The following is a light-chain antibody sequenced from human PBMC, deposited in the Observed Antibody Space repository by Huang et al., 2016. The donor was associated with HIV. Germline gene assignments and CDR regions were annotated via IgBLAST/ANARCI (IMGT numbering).Light chain of an antibody. V-gene: IGKV3D-15*01. CDR2: GAS. CDR3: QQYDNWPPWT. J-gene: IGKJ1*01. Sequence: EIVMTQSPATLSVSPGERATLSCKANQGIRNNLAWYQQKPGQAPRLVIYGASTRAAGVPARFSGSGSGTYFTLTISSLQSEDVAVYYCQQYDNWPPWTFGQGTKVEIK. CDR1: QGIRNN.